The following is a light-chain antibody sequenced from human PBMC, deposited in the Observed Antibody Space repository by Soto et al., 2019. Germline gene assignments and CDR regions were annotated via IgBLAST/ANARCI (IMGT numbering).Light chain of an antibody. CDR2: DVN. CDR3: SSYTNSIYV. Sequence: QSVLNQPASVSGSPGQSITISCTGTSSDVGGYNYVSWYQQHPGKAPKLMIYDVNNRPSGVSNRFSGSKSGSTASLTISGLQAEDEADYYCSSYTNSIYVFGTGTKVTVL. J-gene: IGLJ1*01. CDR1: SSDVGGYNY. V-gene: IGLV2-14*01.